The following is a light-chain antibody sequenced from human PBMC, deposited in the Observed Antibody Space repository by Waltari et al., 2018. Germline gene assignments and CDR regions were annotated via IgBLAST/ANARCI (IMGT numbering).Light chain of an antibody. V-gene: IGLV2-23*01. CDR3: CSYVGRTTYVV. Sequence: QSALTQPASVSGSPGQSITISCTGTTRDVGHLNLVSRYQQPPGNAPKLMIYEGSKRPSGVSKRFSASKSGNTASLTIAGLQAEDEADYYCCSYVGRTTYVVFGGGTKLTVL. J-gene: IGLJ2*01. CDR1: TRDVGHLNL. CDR2: EGS.